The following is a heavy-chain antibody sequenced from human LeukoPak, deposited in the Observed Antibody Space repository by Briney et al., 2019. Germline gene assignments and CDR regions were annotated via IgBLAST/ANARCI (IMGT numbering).Heavy chain of an antibody. CDR2: INHSGST. CDR1: GGSFSGYY. J-gene: IGHJ4*02. Sequence: SETLSLTCAVYGGSFSGYYWSWIRQPPGKGLEWIGEINHSGSTNYNPSLKSRVTISVDTSKNQFSLKLSSVTAADTAVYYCARAHAAMAPGYFFDYWGQGTLVTVSS. CDR3: ARAHAAMAPGYFFDY. V-gene: IGHV4-34*01. D-gene: IGHD5-18*01.